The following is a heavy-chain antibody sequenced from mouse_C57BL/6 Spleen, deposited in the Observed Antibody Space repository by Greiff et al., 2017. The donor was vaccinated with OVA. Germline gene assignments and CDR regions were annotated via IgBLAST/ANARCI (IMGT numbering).Heavy chain of an antibody. CDR3: AIGKLYAMDY. V-gene: IGHV1-85*01. D-gene: IGHD1-1*01. Sequence: QVQLQQSGPELVRPGASVTLSCKASGYTFTSYDINWVKQRPGQGLEWIGWIYPRDGSTKYNEKFKGKATLTVDTSTSTAYMGLHSLASEDSAVYFCAIGKLYAMDYWGQGTSVTVSS. CDR1: GYTFTSYD. CDR2: IYPRDGST. J-gene: IGHJ4*01.